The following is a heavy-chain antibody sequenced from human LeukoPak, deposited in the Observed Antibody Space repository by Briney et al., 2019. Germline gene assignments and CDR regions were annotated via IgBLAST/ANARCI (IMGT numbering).Heavy chain of an antibody. J-gene: IGHJ4*02. CDR1: GFTFDDYA. Sequence: QAGGSLRLSCAASGFTFDDYAMHWVRQAPGKGLEWVSGISCNSGSIGYADSVKGRFTISRDNTKNSLYLQMNSLRAEDMALYYCAKDNYYDSSGFFDYWGQGTLVTVSS. CDR2: ISCNSGSI. D-gene: IGHD3-22*01. CDR3: AKDNYYDSSGFFDY. V-gene: IGHV3-9*03.